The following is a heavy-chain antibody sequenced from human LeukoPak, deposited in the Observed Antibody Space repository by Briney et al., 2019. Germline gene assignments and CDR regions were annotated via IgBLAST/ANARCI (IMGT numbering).Heavy chain of an antibody. V-gene: IGHV3-9*01. CDR1: GFTFSDYY. CDR3: AKDQYSSGWSYFQH. J-gene: IGHJ1*01. CDR2: ISWNSGSI. D-gene: IGHD6-19*01. Sequence: PPGGSLRLSCAASGFTFSDYYMSWIRQAPGKGLEWVSGISWNSGSIGYADSVKGRFTISRDNAKNSLYLQMNSLRAEDTALYYCAKDQYSSGWSYFQHWGQGTLVTVSS.